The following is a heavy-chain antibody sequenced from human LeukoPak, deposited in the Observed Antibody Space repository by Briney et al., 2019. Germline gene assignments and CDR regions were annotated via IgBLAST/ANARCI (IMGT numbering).Heavy chain of an antibody. CDR1: GCSFSGYY. J-gene: IGHJ6*02. V-gene: IGHV4-34*01. CDR3: ARGRRYCSSTSCYRGGYYYYGMDV. Sequence: SETLSLNCAVYGCSFSGYYWIWLRQPPGKELEWIGEINNSETNNYNPSLKSRVNISVDTSKNQFSLELSSVTAADTAVYYCARGRRYCSSTSCYRGGYYYYGMDVWGQGTTVTVSS. CDR2: INNSETN. D-gene: IGHD2-2*02.